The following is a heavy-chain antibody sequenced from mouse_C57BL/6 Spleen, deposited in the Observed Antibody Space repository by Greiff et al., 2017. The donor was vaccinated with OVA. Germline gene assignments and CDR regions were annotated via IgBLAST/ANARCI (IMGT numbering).Heavy chain of an antibody. CDR2: IDPSDSET. CDR3: ARLGDYDSFAY. J-gene: IGHJ3*01. Sequence: VQLQQPGAELVRPGSSVKLSCKASGYTFTSYWMHWVKQRPIQGLEWIGNIDPSDSETHYNQKFKDKATLTVDKSSSTAYMQLSSLTSEDSAVYYCARLGDYDSFAYWGQGTLVTVSA. CDR1: GYTFTSYW. V-gene: IGHV1-52*01. D-gene: IGHD2-4*01.